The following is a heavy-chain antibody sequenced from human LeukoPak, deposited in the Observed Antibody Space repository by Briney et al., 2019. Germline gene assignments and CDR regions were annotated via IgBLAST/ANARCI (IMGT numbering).Heavy chain of an antibody. D-gene: IGHD3-10*01. V-gene: IGHV4-39*07. CDR3: ARSHGSGSYYNLNDY. J-gene: IGHJ4*02. CDR1: GGSISRSSYY. Sequence: PSETLSLTCSVSGGSISRSSYYWGWIRQPPGKGLEWIGSIYYSGSTYYNPSLKSRVTISVDTSKNQFSLKLSSVTAADTAVYYCARSHGSGSYYNLNDYWGQGTLVTVSS. CDR2: IYYSGST.